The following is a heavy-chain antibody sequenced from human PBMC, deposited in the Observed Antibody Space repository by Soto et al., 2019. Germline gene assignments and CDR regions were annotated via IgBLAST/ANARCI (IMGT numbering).Heavy chain of an antibody. CDR3: ARAPRYCSGGSCYSNDY. CDR2: IIPILGIA. V-gene: IGHV1-69*02. D-gene: IGHD2-15*01. CDR1: GGTFSSYT. J-gene: IGHJ4*02. Sequence: QVQLVQSGAEVKKPGSSVKVSCKASGGTFSSYTISWVRQAPGQGHEWMGRIIPILGIANYAQKFQGRVTITADKSTSTAYMELSSLRSEDTAVYYCARAPRYCSGGSCYSNDYWGQGTLVTVSS.